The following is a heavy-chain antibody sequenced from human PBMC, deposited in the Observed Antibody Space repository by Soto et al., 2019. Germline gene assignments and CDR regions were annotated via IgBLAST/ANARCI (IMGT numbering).Heavy chain of an antibody. J-gene: IGHJ5*02. D-gene: IGHD6-13*01. V-gene: IGHV4-59*01. CDR2: IYYSGST. CDR3: ARGRAAAATEWFDP. Sequence: QVQLQESGPGLVKPSETLSLTCTVSGGSISSYYWSWIRQPPGKGLEWIGYIYYSGSTNYNPPLKSRVTISVDTSKHQFSLKLSSVAAADTAVYYCARGRAAAATEWFDPWGQGTLVTVSS. CDR1: GGSISSYY.